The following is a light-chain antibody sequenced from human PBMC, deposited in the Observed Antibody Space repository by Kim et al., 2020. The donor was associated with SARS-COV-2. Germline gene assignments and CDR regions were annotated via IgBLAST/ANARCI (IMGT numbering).Light chain of an antibody. CDR3: QSYDSRLTAWV. CDR1: TSNSGAGYD. Sequence: QRVTISCTGNTSNSGAGYDVHWYQQLPGTAPKLLIYGNSNRPSGVPDRFSGSKSGTSASLAITGLQAEDEADYYCQSYDSRLTAWVFGGGTRLTVL. CDR2: GNS. J-gene: IGLJ3*02. V-gene: IGLV1-40*01.